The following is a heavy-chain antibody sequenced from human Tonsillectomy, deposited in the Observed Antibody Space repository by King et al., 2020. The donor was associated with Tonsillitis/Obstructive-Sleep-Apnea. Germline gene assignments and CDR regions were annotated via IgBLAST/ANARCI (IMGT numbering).Heavy chain of an antibody. CDR2: IYYSGST. V-gene: IGHV4-59*01. D-gene: IGHD2/OR15-2a*01. CDR3: ARMEYRAGNAFDI. Sequence: VQLQESGPGLVKPSENLSLTCTVSGGSISSYYWSWIQQPPGKGLEWIGYIYYSGSTNYNPSLKSRVTISVDTSKNQFSLKLSSVTAADTAVYYCARMEYRAGNAFDIWGQGTMVTVSS. CDR1: GGSISSYY. J-gene: IGHJ3*02.